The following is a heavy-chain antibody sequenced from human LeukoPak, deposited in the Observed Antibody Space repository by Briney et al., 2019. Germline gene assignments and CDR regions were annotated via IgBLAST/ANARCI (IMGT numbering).Heavy chain of an antibody. CDR2: IWSDGSNK. D-gene: IGHD3-10*01. Sequence: GRSLRLSCAASGFTFSSYGMHWVRQAPGKGLEWVAVIWSDGSNKYYADSVKGRFTISRDNSKNTLYLQMNSLRAEDTAVYYCARAISGTTTNFDYWGQGTLVTVSS. CDR1: GFTFSSYG. J-gene: IGHJ4*02. CDR3: ARAISGTTTNFDY. V-gene: IGHV3-30*19.